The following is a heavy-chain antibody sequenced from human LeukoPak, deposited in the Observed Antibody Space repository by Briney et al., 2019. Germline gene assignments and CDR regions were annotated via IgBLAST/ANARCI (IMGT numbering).Heavy chain of an antibody. J-gene: IGHJ4*02. Sequence: GASVKVSCKASGYTFTSYGISWVRQAPGQGLEWMGWISAYNGNTNYAQKLQGRVTMTTDTSTSTAYMELRSLRSDDTAMYYCARESVEMATITGENKYFDYWGQGTLVTVSS. CDR1: GYTFTSYG. D-gene: IGHD5-24*01. V-gene: IGHV1-18*01. CDR3: ARESVEMATITGENKYFDY. CDR2: ISAYNGNT.